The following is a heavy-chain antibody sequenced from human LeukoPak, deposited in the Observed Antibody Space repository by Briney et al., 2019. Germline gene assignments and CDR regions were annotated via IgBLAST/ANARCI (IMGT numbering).Heavy chain of an antibody. J-gene: IGHJ4*02. CDR1: GFTFSSYS. Sequence: GGSLRLSCAASGFTFSSYSMNWVRQAPGKGLEWVSSISSSSSYIYYADSVKGRFTISRDNAKNSLYLQMNSLRAEDTAVYYCAKSGTAAAGTYDYWGQGTLVTVSS. D-gene: IGHD6-13*01. CDR3: AKSGTAAAGTYDY. CDR2: ISSSSSYI. V-gene: IGHV3-21*01.